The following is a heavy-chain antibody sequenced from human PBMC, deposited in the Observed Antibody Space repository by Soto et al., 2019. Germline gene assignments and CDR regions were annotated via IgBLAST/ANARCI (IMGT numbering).Heavy chain of an antibody. D-gene: IGHD3-22*01. V-gene: IGHV3-7*01. J-gene: IGHJ4*02. CDR1: GFTFSSFW. Sequence: PVGSLRLSCAASGFTFSSFWMNWVRQAPGRGLEWVANIKQDGSERDYADSVKGRFTISRDNSKNTLYLQMNSLRAEDTAVYYCARVGYDSSGYWLFDYWGQGTLVTVSS. CDR3: ARVGYDSSGYWLFDY. CDR2: IKQDGSER.